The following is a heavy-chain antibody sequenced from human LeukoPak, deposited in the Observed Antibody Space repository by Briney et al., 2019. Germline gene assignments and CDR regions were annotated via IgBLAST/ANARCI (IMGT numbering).Heavy chain of an antibody. CDR3: ARAPAASFDY. V-gene: IGHV3-48*04. CDR1: GFNFSTYN. J-gene: IGHJ4*02. CDR2: ISSSSTTI. Sequence: GGSLRLSCAASGFNFSTYNMNWVRQAPGRGLEWVSSISSSSTTIYYADSVEGRFTISRDNAENALYLQMDSLRAEDTAVYYCARAPAASFDYWGQGALITVSS. D-gene: IGHD2-2*01.